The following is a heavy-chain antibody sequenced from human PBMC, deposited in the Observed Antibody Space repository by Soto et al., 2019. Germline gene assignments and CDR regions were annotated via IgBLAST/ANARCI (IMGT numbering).Heavy chain of an antibody. Sequence: TSVKVSFNASCYTVITSYYTHWVRQAPGQGLEWMGIINPTGTMTKYSERFQGRLTMTRDTSTSTDYMELSTLTSEDTAVYFCARDTGYDHDAFDIWGQGTMVTVSS. CDR3: ARDTGYDHDAFDI. D-gene: IGHD5-12*01. CDR2: INPTGTMT. V-gene: IGHV1-46*01. J-gene: IGHJ3*02. CDR1: CYTVITSYY.